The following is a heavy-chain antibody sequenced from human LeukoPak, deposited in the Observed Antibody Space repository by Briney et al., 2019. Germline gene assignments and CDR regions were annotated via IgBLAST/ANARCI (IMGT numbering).Heavy chain of an antibody. D-gene: IGHD1-1*01. CDR1: GYTFTTYG. CDR3: ARDRDWNLDY. Sequence: ASVKVSCKASGYTFTTYGIRWVRQAPGQGLEWMGWISAYKGNTNYAQKFQGRVTMTTDTSTSTAYMELRSLTSDDTAVYYCARDRDWNLDYWGQGTLVTVSS. CDR2: ISAYKGNT. J-gene: IGHJ4*02. V-gene: IGHV1-18*01.